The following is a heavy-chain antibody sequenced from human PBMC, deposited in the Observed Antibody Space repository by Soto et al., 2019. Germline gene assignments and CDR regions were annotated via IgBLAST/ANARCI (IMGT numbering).Heavy chain of an antibody. V-gene: IGHV3-23*01. CDR1: GLIFSNYA. D-gene: IGHD4-17*01. J-gene: IGHJ6*02. CDR2: ISGGGGST. Sequence: GSLRLSCTASGLIFSNYAMSWVRQAPGKGLEFVSFISGGGGSTYSADSVKGRFTVSRDNLKNTLSLQMNSLRVEDTAVYYCVKLLRSWYGHNALDVWGQGTTVTVSS. CDR3: VKLLRSWYGHNALDV.